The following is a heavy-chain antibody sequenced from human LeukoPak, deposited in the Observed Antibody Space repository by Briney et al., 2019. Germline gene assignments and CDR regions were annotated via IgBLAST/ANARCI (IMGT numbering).Heavy chain of an antibody. CDR2: ITDSGSSI. J-gene: IGHJ6*02. CDR3: ARSIGLTGGGVDV. Sequence: PGGSLRLSCAASGFTFRDYNMNWVRQAPGQGREWGSYITDSGSSIHYADSVNGRFPISRDNAKHSLYLQMTSMRAEDSAVYYCARSIGLTGGGVDVWGRGTTVTVSS. CDR1: GFTFRDYN. V-gene: IGHV3-11*01. D-gene: IGHD3-9*01.